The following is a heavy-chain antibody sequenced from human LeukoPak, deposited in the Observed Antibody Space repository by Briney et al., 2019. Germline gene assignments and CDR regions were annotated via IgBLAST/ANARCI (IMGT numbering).Heavy chain of an antibody. CDR3: ARDPRSGYSSGWYSY. V-gene: IGHV1-18*01. D-gene: IGHD6-19*01. J-gene: IGHJ4*02. Sequence: GASVKVSCKASGYTFTSYGISWVRQAPGQGLEWMGWISAYNGNTNYAQKLQGRVTMTTDISTSTAYMELRSLRSDDTAVYYCARDPRSGYSSGWYSYWGQGTLVTVSS. CDR2: ISAYNGNT. CDR1: GYTFTSYG.